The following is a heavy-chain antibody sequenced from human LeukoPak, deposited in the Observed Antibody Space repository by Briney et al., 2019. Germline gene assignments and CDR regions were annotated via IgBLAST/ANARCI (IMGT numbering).Heavy chain of an antibody. CDR3: ARGVMAARLYYFDY. CDR1: GFSFGSHP. CDR2: ITGSGDYT. D-gene: IGHD2-21*01. Sequence: GGSLRLSCAASGFSFGSHPMNWVRQAPGKGLEWVSGITGSGDYTYYIDSVQGRFTISRDNSKNMLFLQMNSLRAEDTAVYYCARGVMAARLYYFDYWGRGILVTVSS. J-gene: IGHJ4*02. V-gene: IGHV3-23*01.